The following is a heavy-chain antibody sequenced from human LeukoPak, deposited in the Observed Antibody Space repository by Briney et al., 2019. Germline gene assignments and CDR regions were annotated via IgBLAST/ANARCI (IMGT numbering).Heavy chain of an antibody. J-gene: IGHJ4*02. Sequence: GASVKVSCKASGGTFSSYAISWVRQAPGQGLEWMGRIIPIFGTANYAQKFQGRVTITTDESTSTAYMELSGLRSEDTAVYYCARATDFWSGPFDYWGQGTLVTVSS. CDR2: IIPIFGTA. V-gene: IGHV1-69*05. CDR1: GGTFSSYA. CDR3: ARATDFWSGPFDY. D-gene: IGHD3-3*01.